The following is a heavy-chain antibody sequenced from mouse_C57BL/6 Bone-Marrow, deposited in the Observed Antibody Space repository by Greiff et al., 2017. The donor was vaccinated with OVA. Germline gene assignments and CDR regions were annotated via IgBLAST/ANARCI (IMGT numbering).Heavy chain of an antibody. D-gene: IGHD6-1*01. Sequence: VQGVESGPGLVQPSQSLSITCTVSGFSLTSYGVHWVRQSPGKGLEWLGVIWSGGSTDYNAAFISRLSISKDNSKSQVFFKMNSLQDDDADIYYCGSYSLLFAYWGQGTLVTVSA. J-gene: IGHJ3*01. CDR2: IWSGGST. CDR3: GSYSLLFAY. V-gene: IGHV2-2*01. CDR1: GFSLTSYG.